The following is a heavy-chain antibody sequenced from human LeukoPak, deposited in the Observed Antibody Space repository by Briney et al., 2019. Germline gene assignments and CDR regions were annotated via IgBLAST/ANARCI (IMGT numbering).Heavy chain of an antibody. CDR1: GGSISSGSYY. D-gene: IGHD3-22*01. V-gene: IGHV4-61*02. CDR2: IYTSGST. CDR3: ARGSPYYYDSSGYSKRYYFDY. Sequence: SQTLSLTCTVSGGSISSGSYYWSWIRQPAGKGLEWIGRIYTSGSTNYNPSLKSRVTISVDTSKNQFSLKLSSVTAADTAVYYCARGSPYYYDSSGYSKRYYFDYWGQGTLVTVSS. J-gene: IGHJ4*02.